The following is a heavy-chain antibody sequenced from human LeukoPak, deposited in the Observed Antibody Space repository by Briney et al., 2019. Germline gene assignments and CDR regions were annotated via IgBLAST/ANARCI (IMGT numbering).Heavy chain of an antibody. Sequence: SETLSLTCSVSGDSISNFYWNWIRQPPGKRLEWIGNIHYSGSSNYNPSLQSRATMSIDTSRNQLFLKLTSVTAADTAVYYCALAPNSNWFDFWGQGTLVTVSS. CDR1: GDSISNFY. V-gene: IGHV4-59*08. CDR2: IHYSGSS. J-gene: IGHJ5*01. D-gene: IGHD2-8*01. CDR3: ALAPNSNWFDF.